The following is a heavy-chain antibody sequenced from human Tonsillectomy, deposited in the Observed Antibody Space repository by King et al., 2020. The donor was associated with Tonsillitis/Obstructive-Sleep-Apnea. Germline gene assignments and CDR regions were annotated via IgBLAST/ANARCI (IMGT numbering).Heavy chain of an antibody. CDR1: GFTFSSYD. CDR3: ARGPYCNSTSCPEDDAFDI. V-gene: IGHV3-13*04. J-gene: IGHJ3*02. CDR2: IGTVGDT. D-gene: IGHD2-2*01. Sequence: VQLVESGGGLVQPGGSLRLSCAASGFTFSSYDMHWVRQATGKGLEWVSTIGTVGDTFYPGSVKGRLTISRDNAKNTLVLQMNSLRAGDTAVYYCARGPYCNSTSCPEDDAFDIWGQGTMVTVSS.